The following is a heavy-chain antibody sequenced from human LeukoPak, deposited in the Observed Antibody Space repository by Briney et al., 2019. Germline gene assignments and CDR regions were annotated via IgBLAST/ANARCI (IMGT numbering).Heavy chain of an antibody. V-gene: IGHV4-61*02. Sequence: PSETLSLTCTVSGGSISSGSYYWSWIRQPAGKGLEWIGRIYTSGSTNYNPSLKSRVTISVDTSKNQFSLKLSSVTAADTAVYYCARKDYGDYTLDYWGQGTLVTVSS. J-gene: IGHJ4*02. CDR3: ARKDYGDYTLDY. D-gene: IGHD4-17*01. CDR1: GGSISSGSYY. CDR2: IYTSGST.